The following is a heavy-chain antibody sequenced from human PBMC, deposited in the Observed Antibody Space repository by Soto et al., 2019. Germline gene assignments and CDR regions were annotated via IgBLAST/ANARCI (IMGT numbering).Heavy chain of an antibody. V-gene: IGHV4-39*01. Sequence: SETLSLTCTVSGGSISSSSYYWGWIRQPPGKGLEWIGSIYYSGSTYYNPSLKSRVTISVDTSKNQFSLKLSPVTAADTAVYYCARHVGTLHSVQFDCWGQGTLVT. D-gene: IGHD1-1*01. CDR2: IYYSGST. J-gene: IGHJ4*02. CDR3: ARHVGTLHSVQFDC. CDR1: GGSISSSSYY.